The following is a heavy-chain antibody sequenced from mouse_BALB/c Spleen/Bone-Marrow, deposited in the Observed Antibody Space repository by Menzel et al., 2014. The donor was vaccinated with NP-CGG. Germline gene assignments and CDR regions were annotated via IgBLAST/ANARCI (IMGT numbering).Heavy chain of an antibody. D-gene: IGHD1-3*01. J-gene: IGHJ1*01. Sequence: QVQLQQSGAELVKPGASVKLSCKASGYNFISYWIHWVKQGPGQGLEWIGEINPGNGRTNYNEKFKNKATLTIGKSSSTAYMQLSRLTSEDSAVYYCARWGKGYFDVWGAGTTVTVSS. CDR2: INPGNGRT. CDR1: GYNFISYW. V-gene: IGHV1S81*02. CDR3: ARWGKGYFDV.